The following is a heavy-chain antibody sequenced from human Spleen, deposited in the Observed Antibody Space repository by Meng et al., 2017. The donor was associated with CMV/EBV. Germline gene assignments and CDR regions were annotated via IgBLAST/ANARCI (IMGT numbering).Heavy chain of an antibody. CDR1: GFTFSSYG. CDR2: IRYDGSNK. D-gene: IGHD3-16*02. V-gene: IGHV3-30*02. Sequence: GESLKISCAASGFTFSSYGMHWVRQAPGKGLEWVAFIRYDGSNKYYADSVKGRFTISRDNSKNTLYLQMNSLRAEDTAVYYCAKSLMRLGELSPQGYWGQGTLVTVSS. J-gene: IGHJ4*02. CDR3: AKSLMRLGELSPQGY.